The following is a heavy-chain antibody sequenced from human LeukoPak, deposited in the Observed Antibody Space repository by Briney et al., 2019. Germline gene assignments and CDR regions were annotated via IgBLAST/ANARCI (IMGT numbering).Heavy chain of an antibody. CDR2: ISGSGGST. Sequence: AGGSLRLSCAASGFTFSSYAMSWVRQAPGKGLEWVSAISGSGGSTYYADSVKGRFTISRDNSKNTLYLQMNSLRAEDTAVYYCAKDFGIVVVPADKAAGAHGMDVWGQGTTVTVSS. CDR1: GFTFSSYA. CDR3: AKDFGIVVVPADKAAGAHGMDV. D-gene: IGHD2-2*01. J-gene: IGHJ6*02. V-gene: IGHV3-23*01.